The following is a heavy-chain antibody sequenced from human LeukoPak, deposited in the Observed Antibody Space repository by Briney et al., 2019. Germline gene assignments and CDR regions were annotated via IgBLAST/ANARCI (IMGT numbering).Heavy chain of an antibody. D-gene: IGHD3-10*01. V-gene: IGHV1-2*06. CDR1: GYIFTDYF. CDR2: VNPKNGDT. J-gene: IGHJ4*02. Sequence: GASVKVSCKASGYIFTDYFIHLVRQAPGQGPEWMGRVNPKNGDTYYAQTFQGRVTVTGATSINTAYMDLTTLRSDDTAISYCSRDLYSTAYWELDYWGQGTLVTVSS. CDR3: SRDLYSTAYWELDY.